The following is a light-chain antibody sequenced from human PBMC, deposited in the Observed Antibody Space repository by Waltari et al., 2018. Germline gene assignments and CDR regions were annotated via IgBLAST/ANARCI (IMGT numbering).Light chain of an antibody. Sequence: EIVLTQSPATLSVSPGERATLSCRASQSISSNLAWYQQKPGQTPRLLIYGSSTRATDIPARFSGSGSVTDFTLTISSLQSEDFAVYYCQEYNNWPRTWTFGQGTRVEIK. CDR1: QSISSN. CDR2: GSS. J-gene: IGKJ1*01. CDR3: QEYNNWPRTWT. V-gene: IGKV3-15*01.